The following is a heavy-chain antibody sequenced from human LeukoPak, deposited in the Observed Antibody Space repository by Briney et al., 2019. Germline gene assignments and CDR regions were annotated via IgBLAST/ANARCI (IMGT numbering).Heavy chain of an antibody. CDR1: GFTFSSYS. CDR2: ISSSSSYI. Sequence: GGSLRLSCAASGFTFSSYSMNWVRQAPGKGLEWVSSISSSSSYIYYADSVKGRFTISRDNAKNSLYLQMNSLRAEDTAVYYCARVGSSGYYPDAFDIWGQGTMVTVSS. D-gene: IGHD3-22*01. V-gene: IGHV3-21*01. CDR3: ARVGSSGYYPDAFDI. J-gene: IGHJ3*02.